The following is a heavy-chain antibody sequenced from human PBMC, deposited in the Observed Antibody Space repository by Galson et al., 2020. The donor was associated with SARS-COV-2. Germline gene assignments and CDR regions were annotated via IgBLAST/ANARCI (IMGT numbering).Heavy chain of an antibody. J-gene: IGHJ4*02. Sequence: ASVKVSCKASGYTFTSYGISWVRQAPGQGLEWMGWISAYNGNTIYAQKLQDRVTLTTDTSTNTAYMDLRSLTSDDTAVYYCARDEAVAGAFVYWCQGTLVTVSS. CDR1: GYTFTSYG. CDR2: ISAYNGNT. D-gene: IGHD6-19*01. CDR3: ARDEAVAGAFVY. V-gene: IGHV1-18*01.